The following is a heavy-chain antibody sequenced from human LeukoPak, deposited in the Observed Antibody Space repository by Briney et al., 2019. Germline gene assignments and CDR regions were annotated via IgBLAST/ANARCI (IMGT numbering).Heavy chain of an antibody. J-gene: IGHJ4*02. CDR2: ISGSGGST. Sequence: GGSLRLSCAASGFTFSSYAMSWVRQAPGKGLEWVSAISGSGGSTYYADSVKGRFTISRDNSKNTLYLQMNSLRAEDTAVYYRAKDRQNKYSGYDYLSHFDYWGQGTLVTVSS. V-gene: IGHV3-23*01. CDR1: GFTFSSYA. D-gene: IGHD5-12*01. CDR3: AKDRQNKYSGYDYLSHFDY.